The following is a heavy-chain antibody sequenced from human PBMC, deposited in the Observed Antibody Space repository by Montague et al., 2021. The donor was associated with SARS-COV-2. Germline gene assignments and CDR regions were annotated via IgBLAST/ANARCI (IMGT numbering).Heavy chain of an antibody. CDR3: ARALRRVVIKHFDY. Sequence: TLSLTCTVSGGSISSGGYYWSGIRQHPGKGLEWIGYIYYSGSTYYNPSLKSRVTISVDTSKNQFSLKLSSVTAADTAVYYCARALRRVVIKHFDYWGQGTLVTVSS. J-gene: IGHJ4*02. CDR1: GGSISSGGYY. V-gene: IGHV4-31*03. CDR2: IYYSGST. D-gene: IGHD3-3*01.